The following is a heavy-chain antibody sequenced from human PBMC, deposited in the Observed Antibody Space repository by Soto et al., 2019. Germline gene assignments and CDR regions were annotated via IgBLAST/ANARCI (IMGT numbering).Heavy chain of an antibody. Sequence: ASVKVSCKASGGTFSSYAISWVRQAPGQGLEWMGGIIPIFGTANYAQKFQGRVTITADESTSTAYMELSSLRSEDTAVYYCARSEPERGFAFDIWGQGTMVTVSS. J-gene: IGHJ3*02. CDR2: IIPIFGTA. D-gene: IGHD1-1*01. CDR1: GGTFSSYA. V-gene: IGHV1-69*13. CDR3: ARSEPERGFAFDI.